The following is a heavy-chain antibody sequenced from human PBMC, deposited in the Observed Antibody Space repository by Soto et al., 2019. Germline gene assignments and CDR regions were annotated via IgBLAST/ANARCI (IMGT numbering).Heavy chain of an antibody. Sequence: TSETLSLTCTVSGGSVSSGSYYWSWIRQPPGKGLEWIGYIYYSESTNYNPSLKSRVIISIDTSKNQFSLKLSSVTAADTAVYYCARVRQLWGWSYYFDFWGQGALVPVSS. CDR3: ARVRQLWGWSYYFDF. J-gene: IGHJ4*02. CDR1: GGSVSSGSYY. CDR2: IYYSEST. D-gene: IGHD3-16*01. V-gene: IGHV4-61*01.